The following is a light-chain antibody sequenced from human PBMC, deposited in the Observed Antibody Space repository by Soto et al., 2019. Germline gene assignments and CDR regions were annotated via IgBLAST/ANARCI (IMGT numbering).Light chain of an antibody. J-gene: IGLJ2*01. CDR1: SSNIGNNY. CDR2: ENN. V-gene: IGLV1-51*02. CDR3: GTWDSSLSAGGV. Sequence: QSVLTQPPSVSAAPGQKVTISCSGSSSNIGNNYVSWYQQLPGTAPKLLIYENNKRPPGIPDRFSGSKSGTSATLGITGLQTGDEADYYCGTWDSSLSAGGVFGGGTQLTVL.